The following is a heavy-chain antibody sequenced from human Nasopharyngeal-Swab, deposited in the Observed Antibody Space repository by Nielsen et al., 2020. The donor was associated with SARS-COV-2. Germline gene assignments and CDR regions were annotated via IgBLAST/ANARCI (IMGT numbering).Heavy chain of an antibody. J-gene: IGHJ4*02. D-gene: IGHD2-2*01. CDR2: INPSGGST. CDR1: GYTFTSYY. Sequence: ASVKVSCKASGYTFTSYYMHWVRQAPGQALEWMGIINPSGGSTSYAQKFQGRVTMTRDTSTSTVYMELSSLRSEDTAVYYCARGHSRIIVVVPWRKGYFDYWGQGTLVTVSS. V-gene: IGHV1-46*01. CDR3: ARGHSRIIVVVPWRKGYFDY.